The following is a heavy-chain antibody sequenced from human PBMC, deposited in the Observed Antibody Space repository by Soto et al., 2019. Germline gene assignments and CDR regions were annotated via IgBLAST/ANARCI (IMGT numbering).Heavy chain of an antibody. D-gene: IGHD5-12*01. CDR1: GGTFSSYA. Sequence: QVQLVQSGAEVKKPGSSVKVSCKASGGTFSSYAISWVRQAPGQGLEWMGGIIPIFGTANYAQKFQDRVTITADESTSTAYMELSSLRSEDTAVYYCARGDSRWLQFPYYFDYWGQGTLVTVSS. CDR2: IIPIFGTA. CDR3: ARGDSRWLQFPYYFDY. V-gene: IGHV1-69*12. J-gene: IGHJ4*02.